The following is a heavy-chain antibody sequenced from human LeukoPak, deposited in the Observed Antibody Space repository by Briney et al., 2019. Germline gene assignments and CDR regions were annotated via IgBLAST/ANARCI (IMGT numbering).Heavy chain of an antibody. D-gene: IGHD1-26*01. V-gene: IGHV3-23*01. Sequence: GGSLRLSCAASGFTFSNFAMSWVRQAPGKGLEWVSAISTSGDSTRYADSVKGRFTISRDNSKNTLCLQMNSLRAEDTAVYYCARPKYSGSYYFDYWGQGTLVTVSS. CDR2: ISTSGDST. CDR3: ARPKYSGSYYFDY. CDR1: GFTFSNFA. J-gene: IGHJ4*02.